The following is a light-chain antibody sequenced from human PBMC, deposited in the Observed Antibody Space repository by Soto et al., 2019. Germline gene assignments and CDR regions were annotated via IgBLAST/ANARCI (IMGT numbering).Light chain of an antibody. CDR3: QQYGSSPPA. CDR2: GAS. J-gene: IGKJ1*01. CDR1: QSVSSNY. V-gene: IGKV3-20*01. Sequence: EIVLTQSPGTLSLSPGERATLSCRASQSVSSNYLAWYQRKPGQAPRLLIYGASNRATGIPNRFSGSGSGTYFTRTITGLEPEHFVVYCCQQYGSSPPAFGQGTKVES.